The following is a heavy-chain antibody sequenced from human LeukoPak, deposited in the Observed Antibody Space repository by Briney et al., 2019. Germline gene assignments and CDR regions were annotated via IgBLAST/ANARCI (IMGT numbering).Heavy chain of an antibody. J-gene: IGHJ4*02. CDR2: INHSGST. D-gene: IGHD2-21*01. CDR1: GENFSTYH. V-gene: IGHV4-34*01. CDR3: ARPGLAYCGGDCYSTEGYYFDY. Sequence: PSETLSLTCAVYGENFSTYHYSWIRQSPGKGLEWIGEINHSGSTNYNPPLKSRVTISVDTSRNQFSLRLTSVTAADAAMYYCARPGLAYCGGDCYSTEGYYFDYWSQGTPVAVSS.